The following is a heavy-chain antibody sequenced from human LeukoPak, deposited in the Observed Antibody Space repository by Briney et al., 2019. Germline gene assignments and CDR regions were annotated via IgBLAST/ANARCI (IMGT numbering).Heavy chain of an antibody. V-gene: IGHV4-34*01. CDR3: ARGQPPSAAAGAYYFDD. CDR2: INHSGST. J-gene: IGHJ4*02. Sequence: SETLSLTCAVYGGSFSGYYWSWIRQPPGEGLEWIGEINHSGSTNYNPSLKSRVTISVDTSKNQFSLKLSSVTAADTAVYYCARGQPPSAAAGAYYFDDWGQGTLVTVSS. D-gene: IGHD6-13*01. CDR1: GGSFSGYY.